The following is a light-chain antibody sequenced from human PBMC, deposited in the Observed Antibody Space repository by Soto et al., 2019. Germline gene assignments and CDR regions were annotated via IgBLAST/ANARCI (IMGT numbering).Light chain of an antibody. CDR2: DVT. CDR1: SSDVGGYNY. CDR3: ISFTSRHIYV. Sequence: QFVLTQPASVSGSPGQSITISCTGTSSDVGGYNYVSWYQQHPGRAPKLIIYDVTNRPSGISNRFSGSKSGNTASLTISGLQTEDEADYYCISFTSRHIYVFGTGTKVTVL. J-gene: IGLJ1*01. V-gene: IGLV2-14*03.